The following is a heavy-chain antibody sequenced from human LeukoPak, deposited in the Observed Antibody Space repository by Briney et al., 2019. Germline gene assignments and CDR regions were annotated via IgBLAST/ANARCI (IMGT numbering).Heavy chain of an antibody. CDR1: GFTFSSYA. CDR3: AKDLRYGSGSYYNPFDY. J-gene: IGHJ4*02. Sequence: GGSLRLSCAASGFTFSSYAMSWVRQAPGKGLEWVSAISGSGGSTYYADSVKGRFPISRDNSKNTLYLQMNSLRAEDTAVYYCAKDLRYGSGSYYNPFDYWGQGTLVTVSS. CDR2: ISGSGGST. V-gene: IGHV3-23*01. D-gene: IGHD3-10*01.